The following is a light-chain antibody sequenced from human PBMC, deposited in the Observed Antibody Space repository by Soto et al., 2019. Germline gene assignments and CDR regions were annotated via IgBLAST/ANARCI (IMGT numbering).Light chain of an antibody. Sequence: ALAQPPSASGSPGQSVTISCTGTSSDVGDNYVSWYQQQLGKAPKLIIYEVTLRPSGVPDRFSGSKSGNTASLTVSGLQADDEADYYCSAYAGSNTVVFGTGTKVTVL. V-gene: IGLV2-8*01. CDR1: SSDVGDNY. J-gene: IGLJ1*01. CDR2: EVT. CDR3: SAYAGSNTVV.